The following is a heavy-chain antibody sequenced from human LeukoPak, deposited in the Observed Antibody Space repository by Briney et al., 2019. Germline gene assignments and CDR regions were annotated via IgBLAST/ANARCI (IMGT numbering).Heavy chain of an antibody. D-gene: IGHD4-17*01. CDR3: ARDGTTTVTQHWYFDL. V-gene: IGHV4-30-4*01. J-gene: IGHJ2*01. Sequence: PSQTLSLTCTVSGGSISSGDYYWSWIRQPPGTGLEWIGYIYYSGSTYYNPSLKSRVTISVDTSKNQFSLKLSSVTAADTAVYYCARDGTTTVTQHWYFDLWGRGTLVTVSS. CDR1: GGSISSGDYY. CDR2: IYYSGST.